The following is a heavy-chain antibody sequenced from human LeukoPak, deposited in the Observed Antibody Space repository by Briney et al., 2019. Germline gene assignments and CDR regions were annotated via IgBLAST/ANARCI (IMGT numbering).Heavy chain of an antibody. J-gene: IGHJ4*02. V-gene: IGHV4-59*08. CDR1: GGSISSYY. CDR2: IYYRGST. D-gene: IGHD3-22*01. CDR3: ASSTSYYDSSGYLADY. Sequence: SETLSLTCTVSGGSISSYYWSWIRQPPGKGLEWIGYIYYRGSTNYNPSLKSRVTISVDTSKNQFSLKLSSVTAADTAVYYCASSTSYYDSSGYLADYWGQGTLVTVSS.